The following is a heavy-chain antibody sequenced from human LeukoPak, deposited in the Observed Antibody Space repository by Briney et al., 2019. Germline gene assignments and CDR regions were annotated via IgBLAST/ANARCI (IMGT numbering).Heavy chain of an antibody. J-gene: IGHJ5*02. V-gene: IGHV5-51*01. CDR2: IYPGDSDT. D-gene: IGHD2-15*01. CDR1: GYSFTSYW. Sequence: GESLKISCKGSGYSFTSYWIGWVRQMPGKGLEWMGIIYPGDSDTRYSPSFQGQVTISADKSISTAYLQWSSLKASDTAMYYCARHVRSCSGGSCYYNWFGPWGQGTLVTVSS. CDR3: ARHVRSCSGGSCYYNWFGP.